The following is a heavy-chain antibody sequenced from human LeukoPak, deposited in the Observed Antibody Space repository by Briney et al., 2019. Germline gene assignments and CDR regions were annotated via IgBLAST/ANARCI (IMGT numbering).Heavy chain of an antibody. D-gene: IGHD3-16*02. CDR2: ICPTDSDT. CDR1: GYRFTRYW. V-gene: IGHV5-51*01. J-gene: IGHJ4*02. CDR3: ARQFHEELSSPVDY. Sequence: GESLKISCKGSGYRFTRYWIGWVRQMPGKGLEWMGIICPTDSDTRYSPSIQGQVTISADKSINTAYLHWSSLKASDTAMYYCARQFHEELSSPVDYWGQGTLVTVSS.